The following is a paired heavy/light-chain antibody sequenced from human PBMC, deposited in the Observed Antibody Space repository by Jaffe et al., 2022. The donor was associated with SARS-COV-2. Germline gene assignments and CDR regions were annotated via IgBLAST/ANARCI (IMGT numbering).Heavy chain of an antibody. CDR2: INTNTGNP. CDR1: GYTFTSYA. V-gene: IGHV7-4-1*02. CDR3: ARPPQMNPYYYYYMDV. Sequence: QVQLVQSGSELKKPGASVKVSCKASGYTFTSYAINWVRQAPGQGLEWMGWINTNTGNPTYAQGFTGRFVFSMDTSVSTAYLQISGLKAEDTAVYYCARPPQMNPYYYYYMDVWGKGTTVTVSS. J-gene: IGHJ6*03.
Light chain of an antibody. V-gene: IGKV3-20*01. J-gene: IGKJ1*01. CDR2: GAS. CDR3: QQYGSSRGT. CDR1: QSVSAGY. Sequence: EIVLTQSPGTLSLSPGERATLSCRASQSVSAGYLAWYQLKPGQAPRLLIYGASSRATGIADRFSGSGSGTDFTLTISRLEPEDFAVYYCQQYGSSRGTFGQGTKVEIK.